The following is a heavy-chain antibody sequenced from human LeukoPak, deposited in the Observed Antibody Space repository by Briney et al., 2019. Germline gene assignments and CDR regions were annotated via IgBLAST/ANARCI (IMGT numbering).Heavy chain of an antibody. J-gene: IGHJ4*02. CDR1: GYSFTSYG. V-gene: IGHV1-18*01. Sequence: GESLKISCKGSGYSFTSYGISWVRQAPGQGLEWMGWISAYNGNTNYAQKLQGRVTMTTDTSTSTAYMELRSLRSDDTAVYYCARDGPADYWGQGTLVTVSS. CDR2: ISAYNGNT. CDR3: ARDGPADY.